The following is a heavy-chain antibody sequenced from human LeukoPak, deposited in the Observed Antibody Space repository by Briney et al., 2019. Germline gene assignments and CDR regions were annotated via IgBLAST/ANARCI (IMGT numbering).Heavy chain of an antibody. D-gene: IGHD2-21*01. CDR3: AKSNGCGLVDI. Sequence: PSETLSLTCTVSGGSISSTSYYWGWIRQPPGKGLEWIGTIYYSGSTYYHPSLKSRVTISVDTSKNQFSLKLTSVTAADTAVYYCAKSNGCGLVDIWGQGTMVTVSS. J-gene: IGHJ3*02. CDR1: GGSISSTSYY. CDR2: IYYSGST. V-gene: IGHV4-39*07.